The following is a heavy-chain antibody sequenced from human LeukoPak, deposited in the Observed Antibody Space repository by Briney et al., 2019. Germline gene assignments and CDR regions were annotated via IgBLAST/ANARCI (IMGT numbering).Heavy chain of an antibody. CDR1: GYTFTAYH. J-gene: IGHJ4*02. CDR3: AREGDYGLI. CDR2: IHPNSGAT. V-gene: IGHV1-2*02. Sequence: ASVKVSCKASGYTFTAYHMHWVRQAPGQGPEWMGSIHPNSGATNYAQKFQGRVTMTRDASISTAYMELSRLRSDDTAVYYCAREGDYGLIWGQGTLVTVSS. D-gene: IGHD4-17*01.